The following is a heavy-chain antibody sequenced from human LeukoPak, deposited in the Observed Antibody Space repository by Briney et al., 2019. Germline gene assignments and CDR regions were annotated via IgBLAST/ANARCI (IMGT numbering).Heavy chain of an antibody. CDR1: GGSISSYY. V-gene: IGHV4-59*01. D-gene: IGHD6-6*01. Sequence: ASETLSLTCTVSGGSISSYYWSWIRQPPGKGLEWIGYIYHSGSTNYNPSLQSRVTISVDTSKNQFSLNLNSVTAADTAVYYCARGGAARLHFQNWGQGTLVTVSS. CDR2: IYHSGST. CDR3: ARGGAARLHFQN. J-gene: IGHJ1*01.